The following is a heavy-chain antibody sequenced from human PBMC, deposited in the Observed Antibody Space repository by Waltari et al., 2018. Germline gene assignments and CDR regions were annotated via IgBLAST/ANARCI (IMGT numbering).Heavy chain of an antibody. V-gene: IGHV3-30*02. Sequence: QVQLVESGGGVVRPGGSLSLSCAASGFTFSAYGLDWVRQAPGKGLDWLASILSEGSKKYLADSVKGRFTISRDKSKNTLYLQMNSLRAEDTAVYYCAKGLGVTNNDGFHVWGQGTMVTVSS. CDR1: GFTFSAYG. CDR2: ILSEGSKK. J-gene: IGHJ3*01. D-gene: IGHD4-17*01. CDR3: AKGLGVTNNDGFHV.